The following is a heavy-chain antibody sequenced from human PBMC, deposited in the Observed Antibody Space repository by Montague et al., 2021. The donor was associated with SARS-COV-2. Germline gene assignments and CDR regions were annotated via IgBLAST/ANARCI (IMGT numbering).Heavy chain of an antibody. J-gene: IGHJ3*02. CDR3: ARLGDYYDSRRGAFDI. D-gene: IGHD3-22*01. CDR1: SGSISNYY. Sequence: SETLSLTCTVSSGSISNYYWSWIRQSPGTGLELICYISVSGLTTDNPSLRRRVTISVDTSKNQFSLTLSSVTAADTAVYYCARLGDYYDSRRGAFDIWGLGTMVTVSS. CDR2: ISVSGLT. V-gene: IGHV4-4*08.